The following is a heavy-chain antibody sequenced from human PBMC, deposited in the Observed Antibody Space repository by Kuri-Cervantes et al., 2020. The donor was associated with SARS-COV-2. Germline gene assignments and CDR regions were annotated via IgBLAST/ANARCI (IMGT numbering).Heavy chain of an antibody. CDR3: ARDRSTHYFDY. V-gene: IGHV3-13*03. CDR2: IGTAGDT. J-gene: IGHJ4*02. CDR1: GFTFSSYD. Sequence: GESLKISCAACGFTFSSYDMHWVRQATGKGLEWVSAIGTAGDTYYPGSVKGQFTISRENAKNSLYLQMNSLRAGDTAVYYCARDRSTHYFDYWGQGTLVTVPQ.